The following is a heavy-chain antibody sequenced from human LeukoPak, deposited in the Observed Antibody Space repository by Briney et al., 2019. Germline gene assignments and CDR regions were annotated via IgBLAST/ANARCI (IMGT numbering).Heavy chain of an antibody. CDR3: ATQVASDYPVAFDI. CDR2: IIPILGIA. D-gene: IGHD4-17*01. Sequence: ASVKVSCKASGYTFTSYDISWVRQAPGQGLEWMGRIIPILGIANYAQKFQGRVTITADKSTSTAYMELSSLRSEDTAVYYCATQVASDYPVAFDIWGQGTMVTVSS. V-gene: IGHV1-69*04. J-gene: IGHJ3*02. CDR1: GYTFTSYD.